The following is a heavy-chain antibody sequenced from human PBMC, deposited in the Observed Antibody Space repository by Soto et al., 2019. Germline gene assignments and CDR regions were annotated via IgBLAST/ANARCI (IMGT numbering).Heavy chain of an antibody. J-gene: IGHJ3*02. CDR1: GFAFSSYA. CDR2: ISGSGGST. Sequence: GGSLRLSCAASGFAFSSYAMSWVRQAPGKGLEWVSAISGSGGSTYYADSVKGRFTISRDNSKNTLYLQMNSLRAEDTAVYYCAKRGSILTGLSPCDIWGQGTMVTVSS. CDR3: AKRGSILTGLSPCDI. V-gene: IGHV3-23*01. D-gene: IGHD3-9*01.